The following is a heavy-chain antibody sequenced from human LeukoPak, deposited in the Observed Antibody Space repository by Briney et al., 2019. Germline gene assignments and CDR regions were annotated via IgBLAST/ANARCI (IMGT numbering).Heavy chain of an antibody. D-gene: IGHD6-19*01. Sequence: ASVKVSCKASGYTFTSYGISWVRQARGQGLEWMGWISAYNGNTNYAQKLQGRVTMTTDTSTSTAYMELRSLRSDDTAVYYCASKGSGWYGRHYFDYWGQGTLVTVSS. CDR1: GYTFTSYG. CDR3: ASKGSGWYGRHYFDY. CDR2: ISAYNGNT. V-gene: IGHV1-18*01. J-gene: IGHJ4*02.